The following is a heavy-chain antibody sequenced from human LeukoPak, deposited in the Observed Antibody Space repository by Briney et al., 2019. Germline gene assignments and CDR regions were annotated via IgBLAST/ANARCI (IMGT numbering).Heavy chain of an antibody. CDR3: ARGGDWNYFRESHENWFDP. CDR2: IYYSGST. V-gene: IGHV4-59*01. Sequence: SETLSLTCTVSGGSISSYYWSWIRQPSGKGLEWIGYIYYSGSTNYNPSLKSRVTISVDTSKNQFSLKLSSVTAADTAVYYCARGGDWNYFRESHENWFDPWGQGTLVTVSS. J-gene: IGHJ5*02. CDR1: GGSISSYY. D-gene: IGHD1-7*01.